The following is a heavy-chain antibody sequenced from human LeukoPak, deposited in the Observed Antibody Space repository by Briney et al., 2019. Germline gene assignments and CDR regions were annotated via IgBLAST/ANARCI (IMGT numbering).Heavy chain of an antibody. Sequence: GGSLRLSCAASGFTFDDYGMSWVRQGPGKGLEWVSFINWNGGSTGYVDSVKGRFTISRDNAKNSLYLQMNSLRAEDTGLYYCARDRLSAAVAFDYWGQGTLVTVSS. D-gene: IGHD4-23*01. CDR3: ARDRLSAAVAFDY. CDR1: GFTFDDYG. J-gene: IGHJ4*02. CDR2: INWNGGST. V-gene: IGHV3-20*04.